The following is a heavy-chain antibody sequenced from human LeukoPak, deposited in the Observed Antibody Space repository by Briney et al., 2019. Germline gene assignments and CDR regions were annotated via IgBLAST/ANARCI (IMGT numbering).Heavy chain of an antibody. CDR2: IYPGDSGP. CDR1: GYSFTTYW. CDR3: GMSGDRVPLQDDVFDV. D-gene: IGHD1-26*01. J-gene: IGHJ3*01. V-gene: IGHV5-51*01. Sequence: GESLKISCKGSGYSFTTYWIGWVRQMPGKGLEWMGIIYPGDSGPTYSPSFQGQVTISVDKSVNTAYLQWSSLQASDTAMYYCGMSGDRVPLQDDVFDVWGQGTMVTVST.